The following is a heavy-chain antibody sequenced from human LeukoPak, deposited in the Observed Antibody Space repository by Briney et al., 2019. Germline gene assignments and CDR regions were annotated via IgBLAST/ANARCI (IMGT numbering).Heavy chain of an antibody. CDR3: ARGRYYYDSSDYFDY. Sequence: GGSLRLPCAASGFTFSSYAMSWVRQAPGKGLEWVSAISGSGGSTYYADSVKGRFTISRDNSKNTLYLQMNSLRAEDTAVYYCARGRYYYDSSDYFDYWGQGTLVTVSS. D-gene: IGHD3-22*01. CDR2: ISGSGGST. V-gene: IGHV3-23*01. CDR1: GFTFSSYA. J-gene: IGHJ4*02.